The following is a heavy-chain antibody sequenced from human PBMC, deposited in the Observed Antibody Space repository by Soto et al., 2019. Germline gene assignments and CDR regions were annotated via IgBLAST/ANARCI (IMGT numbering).Heavy chain of an antibody. CDR3: ARVIAVAGTGWFDP. J-gene: IGHJ5*02. CDR1: GYTFTSYG. CDR2: ISAYNGNT. V-gene: IGHV1-18*01. Sequence: QVQLVQSGAEVKKPGASVKVSCKASGYTFTSYGISWVRQAPGQGLEWMGWISAYNGNTNYAQKLQGRVTMTTDTXXSTAYMEVRSLRSDDTAVYYCARVIAVAGTGWFDPWGQGTLVTISS. D-gene: IGHD6-19*01.